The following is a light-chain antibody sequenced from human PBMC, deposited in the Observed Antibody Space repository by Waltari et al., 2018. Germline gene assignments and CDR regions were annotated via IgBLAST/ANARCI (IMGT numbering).Light chain of an antibody. CDR2: QDS. V-gene: IGLV3-1*01. J-gene: IGLJ2*01. CDR3: QAWDSSTAV. CDR1: KLGDKY. Sequence: SYELTQPPSVSVSPGQTASITCSGDKLGDKYACWYQQKPGQSPVLVIYQDSKRPSGIPVRFSGSKSWNTATLTISGTQAMDEANYYCQAWDSSTAVFGGGTKLTVL.